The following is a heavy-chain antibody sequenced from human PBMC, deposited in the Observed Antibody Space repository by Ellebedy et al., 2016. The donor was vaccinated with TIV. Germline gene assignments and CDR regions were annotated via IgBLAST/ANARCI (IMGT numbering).Heavy chain of an antibody. J-gene: IGHJ4*02. CDR2: ISGSCGST. CDR3: ANGSVGNSIPLDY. D-gene: IGHD2-15*01. Sequence: PGGSLRLSCAASGFTFSSYAMSWVRQAPGKGLEWVSDISGSCGSTYYADSVKGRFTTARDNSKNTLYVPMNSLRAEDTAVYYCANGSVGNSIPLDYWGQGTLVTVSS. CDR1: GFTFSSYA. V-gene: IGHV3-23*01.